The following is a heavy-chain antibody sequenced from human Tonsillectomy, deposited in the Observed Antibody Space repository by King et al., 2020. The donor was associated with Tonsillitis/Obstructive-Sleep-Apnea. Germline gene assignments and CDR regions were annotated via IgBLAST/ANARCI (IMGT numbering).Heavy chain of an antibody. J-gene: IGHJ3*02. CDR1: GFTFSGSA. CDR2: IRDKANNYAT. Sequence: VQLVESGGGLVQPAGSLKLSCAASGFTFSGSAVHWVRQAPGKGLEWIGRIRDKANNYATAYAASVRGRLTISRDDSKNMAYLQMNSLKTEDTAVYYCTRLRDYYDSSGPIWGQGTMVIVSS. D-gene: IGHD3-22*01. V-gene: IGHV3-73*01. CDR3: TRLRDYYDSSGPI.